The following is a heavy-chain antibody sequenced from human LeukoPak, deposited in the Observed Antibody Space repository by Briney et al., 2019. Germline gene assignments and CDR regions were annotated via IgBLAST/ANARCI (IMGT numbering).Heavy chain of an antibody. CDR2: MCGTAGCT. D-gene: IGHD3-22*01. CDR3: AKDRPNFHENSGHYYRRDGDS. Sequence: GGSLTLSCQASGLTFYMYAMSWVRQAPGKGLEWVASMCGTAGCTFYPDSVKGRFTISRDNSKNVLYLRMNSLTAEDTAIYYCAKDRPNFHENSGHYYRRDGDSWGQGTLVTVSS. V-gene: IGHV3-23*01. J-gene: IGHJ5*01. CDR1: GLTFYMYA.